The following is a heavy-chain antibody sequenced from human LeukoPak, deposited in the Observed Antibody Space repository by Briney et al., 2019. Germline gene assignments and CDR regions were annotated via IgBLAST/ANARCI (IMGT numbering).Heavy chain of an antibody. CDR2: ISAYNGNT. CDR3: AGGRRGYSYGSLDY. J-gene: IGHJ4*02. CDR1: GYTFTSYG. V-gene: IGHV1-18*01. D-gene: IGHD5-18*01. Sequence: ASVEVSCKASGYTFTSYGISWVRQAPGQGLEWMGWISAYNGNTNYAQKLQGRVTMTTDTSTSTAYMELRGLRSDDTAVYYCAGGRRGYSYGSLDYWGQGTLVTVSS.